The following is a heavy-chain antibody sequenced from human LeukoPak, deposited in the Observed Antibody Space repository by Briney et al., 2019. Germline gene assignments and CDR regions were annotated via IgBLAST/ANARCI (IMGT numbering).Heavy chain of an antibody. CDR3: ARDQEGFDY. CDR1: GYTFTSNY. CDR2: IYPRDGST. J-gene: IGHJ4*02. V-gene: IGHV1-46*01. Sequence: ASVKVSCTASGYTFTSNYIHWVRQAPGQGLEWMGMIYPRDGSTSYAQKFQGRVTVTRDTSTSTVHMELSGLRSEDAAVYYCARDQEGFDYWGQGTLVTVSS.